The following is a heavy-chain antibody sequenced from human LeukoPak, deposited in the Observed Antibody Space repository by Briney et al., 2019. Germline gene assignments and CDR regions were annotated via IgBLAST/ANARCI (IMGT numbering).Heavy chain of an antibody. Sequence: PGGSLRLSCAASGFTFSSYAMSWVRQAPARGLEWVSSLRGDGDTFYADSFKERFILFSNESIKTVYFQINDLRGDDRAVCFCVEASLVSSADADLWGQGNLVTVSS. V-gene: IGHV3-23*01. CDR1: GFTFSSYA. CDR2: LRGDGDT. D-gene: IGHD3-3*01. J-gene: IGHJ4*02. CDR3: VEASLVSSADADL.